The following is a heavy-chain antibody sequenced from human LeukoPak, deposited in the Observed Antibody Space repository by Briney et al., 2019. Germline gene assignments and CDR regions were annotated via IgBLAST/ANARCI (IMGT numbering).Heavy chain of an antibody. CDR2: IIPILGIA. CDR1: GGTFSSYA. Sequence: SVKVSCKASGGTFSSYAISWVRQAPGRGLEWMGRIIPILGIANYAQKFQGRVTITADKSTSTAYMELSSLRSEDTAVYYCARDIAAAAGSFDYWGQGTLVTVSS. J-gene: IGHJ4*02. V-gene: IGHV1-69*04. CDR3: ARDIAAAAGSFDY. D-gene: IGHD6-13*01.